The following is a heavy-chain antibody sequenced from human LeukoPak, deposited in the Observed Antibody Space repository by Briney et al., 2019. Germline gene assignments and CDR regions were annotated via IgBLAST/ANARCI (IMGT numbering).Heavy chain of an antibody. CDR2: VDHTGST. CDR1: DDSITMYY. J-gene: IGHJ6*03. V-gene: IGHV4-59*01. Sequence: PSETLSLTCTVSDDSITMYYWTWIRQPPGKGLEWIGYVDHTGSTNFNPSLNGRVSISRDTSKNLFSLRLRSVTAADTAVYFCARGRVSSSAWYSTYYYYFYMDVWGKGTTVTVSS. D-gene: IGHD4-11*01. CDR3: ARGRVSSSAWYSTYYYYFYMDV.